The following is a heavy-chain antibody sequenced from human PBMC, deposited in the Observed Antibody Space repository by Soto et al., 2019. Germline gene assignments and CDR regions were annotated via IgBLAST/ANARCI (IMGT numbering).Heavy chain of an antibody. CDR1: GYTFTSYA. V-gene: IGHV1-3*01. CDR2: INAGNFNT. J-gene: IGHJ4*02. CDR3: AREVYGSGYYFDY. D-gene: IGHD6-19*01. Sequence: ASVKVSCKASGYTFTSYAMHWVRQAPGQRLEWKGWINAGNFNTKYSQKFQGRVTITRDTSASTAYMELSSLGSDDTAVYYCAREVYGSGYYFDYWGQGTLVTVSS.